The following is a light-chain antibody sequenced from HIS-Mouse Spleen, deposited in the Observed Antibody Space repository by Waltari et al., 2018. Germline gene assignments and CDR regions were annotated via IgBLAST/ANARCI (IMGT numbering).Light chain of an antibody. CDR2: GKN. V-gene: IGLV3-19*01. CDR3: NSRDSSGNHVV. CDR1: SLISYS. J-gene: IGLJ2*01. Sequence: SSELTQDPAVSVAFGQTVRITCPGYSLISYSSTPYQQKPGTAPVIVIYGKNNRPSGIPDRFSGSSSGNTASLTITGAQAEDEADYYCNSRDSSGNHVVFGGGTKLTVL.